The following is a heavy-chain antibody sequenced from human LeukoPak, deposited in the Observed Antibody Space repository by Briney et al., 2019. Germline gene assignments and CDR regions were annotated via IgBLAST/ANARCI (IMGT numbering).Heavy chain of an antibody. CDR1: GGTFSSYA. V-gene: IGHV1-69*13. J-gene: IGHJ3*02. Sequence: RASVTVSCKASGGTFSSYAISWVRQAPGQGLEWMGGIIPIFGTANYAQKFQGRVTITADESTSTAYMELSSLRSEDTAVYYCARDSCVSYCSSTSCHDAFDIWGQGTVVTVSS. D-gene: IGHD2-2*01. CDR3: ARDSCVSYCSSTSCHDAFDI. CDR2: IIPIFGTA.